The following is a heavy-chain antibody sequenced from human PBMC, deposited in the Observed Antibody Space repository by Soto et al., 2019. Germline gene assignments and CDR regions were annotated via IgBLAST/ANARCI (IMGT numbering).Heavy chain of an antibody. CDR3: ARVWCGGDCYSGPICYYYYYGMDV. CDR1: GGSFSGYY. Sequence: PSETLSLICAVYGGSFSGYYWRWIRQPPGKGLDWTEEINHSGSTNYNPSLKSRVTISVDTSQNQVSLKLSSVTAADMAVYYCARVWCGGDCYSGPICYYYYYGMDVWGQGTTVTVS. D-gene: IGHD2-21*02. V-gene: IGHV4-34*01. CDR2: INHSGST. J-gene: IGHJ6*02.